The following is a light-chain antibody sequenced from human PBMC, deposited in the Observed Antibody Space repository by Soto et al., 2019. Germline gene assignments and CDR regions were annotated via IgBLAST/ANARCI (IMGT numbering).Light chain of an antibody. CDR3: QQRSNWPPIT. CDR1: QSVSSY. V-gene: IGKV3-11*01. Sequence: EIVLTQSPATLSLSPGDRATLSCMSSQSVSSYLAWDQQKPGQAPRLLIYDPSNRATGIPARFSGSGSGTDFTLTISSLEPEAFAVYYCQQRSNWPPITFGPGTRLEIK. J-gene: IGKJ5*01. CDR2: DPS.